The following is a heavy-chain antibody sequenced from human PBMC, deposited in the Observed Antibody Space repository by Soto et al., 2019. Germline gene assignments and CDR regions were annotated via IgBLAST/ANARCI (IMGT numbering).Heavy chain of an antibody. CDR1: GGSISSGDYY. CDR3: ARVSVWNCISTRCTFDY. J-gene: IGHJ4*02. Sequence: QVQLQESGPGLVKPSQTLSLTCTVSGGSISSGDYYWIWIRQPPGKGLEGIGYIYYGGSTYYNPSHKSRVNIPVETSKNQFSMKLSSVTAADTAVYYCARVSVWNCISTRCTFDYWGQGTLVTVSS. V-gene: IGHV4-30-4*01. D-gene: IGHD2-2*01. CDR2: IYYGGST.